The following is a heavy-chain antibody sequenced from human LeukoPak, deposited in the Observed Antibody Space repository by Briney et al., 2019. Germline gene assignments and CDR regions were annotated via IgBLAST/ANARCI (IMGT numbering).Heavy chain of an antibody. V-gene: IGHV1-46*01. CDR1: GYTFTSYY. Sequence: ASVKVSCKASGYTFTSYYMHWVRQAPGQGLEWMGIIDPSGGSTSYAQKFQGRVTMTRDTSTSTVYMELSSLRSEDTAVYYCASDRRGSGLIDYWGQGTLVTVSS. D-gene: IGHD6-19*01. CDR2: IDPSGGST. J-gene: IGHJ4*02. CDR3: ASDRRGSGLIDY.